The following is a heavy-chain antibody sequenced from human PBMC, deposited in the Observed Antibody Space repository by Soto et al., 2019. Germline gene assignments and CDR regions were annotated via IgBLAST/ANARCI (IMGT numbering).Heavy chain of an antibody. J-gene: IGHJ4*02. CDR2: ISYDGTNK. Sequence: GGSLRLSCAASGFSFSITPMHWVRQAPGKGPEWVALISYDGTNKFYADSVKGRFTISRDNSKSTLYLQVDSLRPEDAAVYYCARDPKTSGGQHWAFNYFDSWGQGTLVTVSS. CDR3: ARDPKTSGGQHWAFNYFDS. D-gene: IGHD7-27*01. CDR1: GFSFSITP. V-gene: IGHV3-30-3*01.